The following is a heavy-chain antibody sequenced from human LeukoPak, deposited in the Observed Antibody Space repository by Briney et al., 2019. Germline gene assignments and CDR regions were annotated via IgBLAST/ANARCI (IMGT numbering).Heavy chain of an antibody. CDR1: GGSFSGYY. Sequence: SETLSLTYAVYGGSFSGYYWSWIRQPPGKGLEWIGEINHSGSTNYNPSLKSRVTISVDTSKNQFSLKLSSVTAADTAVYYCHSKYYYYYGMDVWGQGTTVTVSS. V-gene: IGHV4-34*01. CDR3: HSKYYYYYGMDV. D-gene: IGHD2-15*01. CDR2: INHSGST. J-gene: IGHJ6*02.